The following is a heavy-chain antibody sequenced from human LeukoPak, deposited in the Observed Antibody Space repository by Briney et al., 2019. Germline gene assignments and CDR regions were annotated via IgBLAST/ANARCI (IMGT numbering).Heavy chain of an antibody. CDR3: AKLGYGSGSRRAIDI. D-gene: IGHD3-10*01. J-gene: IGHJ3*02. CDR2: IRSSSSTI. Sequence: PGGSLRLSCAASGFTFSNYSMSWVRQAPGKGLEWVSYIRSSSSTIYYADSVRGRFTISRDNARDSLYLQMNSLRAEDTAVYYCAKLGYGSGSRRAIDIWGQGTMVTVSS. V-gene: IGHV3-48*04. CDR1: GFTFSNYS.